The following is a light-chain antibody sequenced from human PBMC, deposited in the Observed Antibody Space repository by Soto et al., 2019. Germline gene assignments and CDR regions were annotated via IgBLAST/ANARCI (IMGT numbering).Light chain of an antibody. CDR3: CSYAGRDVV. CDR2: EGS. J-gene: IGLJ2*01. V-gene: IGLV2-23*01. Sequence: QSVLTQPASVSGSPGQSITISCTGTSSDVGSYNLVSWYQQHPGKAPKLMIYEGSKRPSGVSNRFSGSKSGNTASLTISGLQAEDESEYYCCSYAGRDVVFGGGTKLTVL. CDR1: SSDVGSYNL.